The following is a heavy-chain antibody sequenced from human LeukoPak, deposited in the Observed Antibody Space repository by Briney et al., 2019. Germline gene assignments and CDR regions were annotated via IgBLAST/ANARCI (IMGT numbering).Heavy chain of an antibody. CDR1: GFTFSSYA. Sequence: GGSLRLSCATSGFTFSSYAIHWVRQAPGKGLEWVAVISYDGSNKYYADSVKGRFTISRDSSKNTLYLQMNSLRAEDTAVYYCASKDPYDSRGYLLDYWGQGTLVTVSS. CDR2: ISYDGSNK. D-gene: IGHD3-22*01. CDR3: ASKDPYDSRGYLLDY. V-gene: IGHV3-30*14. J-gene: IGHJ4*02.